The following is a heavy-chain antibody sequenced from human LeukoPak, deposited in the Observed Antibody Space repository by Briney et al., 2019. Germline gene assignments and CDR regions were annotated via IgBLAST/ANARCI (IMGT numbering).Heavy chain of an antibody. Sequence: GGSLRLSCAASGFTFSNAWMSWVRQAPGKGLEWVGRIKSKTDGGTTDYAAPVKGRFTISRDDSKNTLYLQVNSLKTEDTAVYYCTTRLRYFDWTIYDFDYWGQGTLVTVSS. CDR1: GFTFSNAW. D-gene: IGHD3-9*01. J-gene: IGHJ4*02. CDR2: IKSKTDGGTT. V-gene: IGHV3-15*01. CDR3: TTRLRYFDWTIYDFDY.